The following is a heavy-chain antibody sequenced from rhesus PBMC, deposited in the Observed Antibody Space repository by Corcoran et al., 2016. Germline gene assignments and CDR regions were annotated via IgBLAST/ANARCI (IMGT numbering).Heavy chain of an antibody. CDR1: GGSLSDSYS. Sequence: QVQLQESGPGVVKPLETLPLTCAVSGGSLSDSYSWGWISQHPGKGLEVIGYIGGSGASDYYNPSLKSRVTISTDTSKNQFSLKLSSVTAEDTAVYYCARGGYSYSFGSNFDYWGQGVLVTVSS. V-gene: IGHV4-165*01. J-gene: IGHJ4*01. CDR2: IGGSGASD. CDR3: ARGGYSYSFGSNFDY. D-gene: IGHD5-12*01.